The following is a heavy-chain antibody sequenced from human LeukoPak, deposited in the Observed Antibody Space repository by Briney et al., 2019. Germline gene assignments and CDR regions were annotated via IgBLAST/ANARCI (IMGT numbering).Heavy chain of an antibody. V-gene: IGHV3-30*01. CDR2: ISYDGSNK. J-gene: IGHJ4*02. D-gene: IGHD6-19*01. Sequence: PGRSLRLSCAASGFTFSSYAMHWVRQAPGKGLEWVAVISYDGSNKYYADSVKGRFTISRDHSKNTLYLRMNSLRAEDTAMYYCTRARQWLVPIDYWGQGTLVTVSS. CDR3: TRARQWLVPIDY. CDR1: GFTFSSYA.